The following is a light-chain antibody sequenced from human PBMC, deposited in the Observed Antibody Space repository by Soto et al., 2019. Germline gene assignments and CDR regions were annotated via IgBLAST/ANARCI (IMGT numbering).Light chain of an antibody. J-gene: IGLJ1*01. CDR2: DVS. Sequence: QSALTQPASVSGSPGQSITISCTGTSSDVGGYNYVSWYQQHPGKAPKLMIYDVSNRPSGVCNRFSGSKSGNTASLTISGLQAEDEADYYCSSYTSSSTPVFGTGTKLTVL. CDR3: SSYTSSSTPV. CDR1: SSDVGGYNY. V-gene: IGLV2-14*01.